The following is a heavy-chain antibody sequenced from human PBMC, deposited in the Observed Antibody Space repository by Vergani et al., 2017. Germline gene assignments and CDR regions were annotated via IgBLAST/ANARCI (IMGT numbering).Heavy chain of an antibody. D-gene: IGHD6-13*01. CDR1: GFTFSDYY. Sequence: VQLVESGGGLVKPGGSLRLSCAASGFTFSDYYMSWIRQAPGKGLEWVGRIKSKTDGGTTDYAAPVKGRFTISRDDSKNTLYLQMNSLRAEDTAVYYCARLSWSGNYFDYWGQGTLVTVSS. J-gene: IGHJ4*02. CDR3: ARLSWSGNYFDY. V-gene: IGHV3-15*01. CDR2: IKSKTDGGTT.